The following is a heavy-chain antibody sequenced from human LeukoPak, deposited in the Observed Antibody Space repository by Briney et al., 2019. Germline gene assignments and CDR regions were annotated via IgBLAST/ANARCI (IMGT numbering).Heavy chain of an antibody. J-gene: IGHJ4*02. CDR2: INPSGGST. V-gene: IGHV1-46*01. CDR1: GYTFTSNY. CDR3: ARDQEGFDY. Sequence: ASVKVSCKASGYTFTSNYIHWVRQAPGQGLEWMGIINPSGGSTSYAQKFQGRVTVTRDTSTSTVHMELSGLRSEDTAVYYCARDQEGFDYWGQGTLVTVSS.